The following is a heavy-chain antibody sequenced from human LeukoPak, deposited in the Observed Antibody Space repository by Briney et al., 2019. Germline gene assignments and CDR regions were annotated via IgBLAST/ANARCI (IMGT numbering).Heavy chain of an antibody. J-gene: IGHJ3*01. Sequence: GESLKISCQVSGYSFIRYWIGWVRQMPGKGLECMGIIYPGDSDIRYSPSFQGQVTISADRSINTAYLQWSSLKASDTAMYFCVRRRVLASYYDDPRSDAFDFWGQGTVVIVSS. V-gene: IGHV5-51*01. CDR2: IYPGDSDI. CDR3: VRRRVLASYYDDPRSDAFDF. D-gene: IGHD3-3*02. CDR1: GYSFIRYW.